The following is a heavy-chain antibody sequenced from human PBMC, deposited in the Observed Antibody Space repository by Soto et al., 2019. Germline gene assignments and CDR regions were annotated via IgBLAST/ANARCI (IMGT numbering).Heavy chain of an antibody. D-gene: IGHD5-12*01. CDR2: ISGSGGST. CDR1: GFTFSSYA. CDR3: AKEGYSGYDLRGLFDY. V-gene: IGHV3-23*01. Sequence: GGSLRLSCAASGFTFSSYAMSWVRQAPGKGLEWVSAISGSGGSTYYADSVKGRFTISRDNSKNTLYLRMNSLRAEDTAVYYCAKEGYSGYDLRGLFDYWGQGTLVTVSS. J-gene: IGHJ4*02.